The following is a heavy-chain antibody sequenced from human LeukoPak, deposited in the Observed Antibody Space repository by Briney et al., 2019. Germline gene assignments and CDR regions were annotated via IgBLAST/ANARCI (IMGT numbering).Heavy chain of an antibody. J-gene: IGHJ4*02. D-gene: IGHD5-18*01. CDR2: ISSSSSYI. Sequence: PGGSLRLSCAASGFTFSSYSMNWVRQAPGKGLEWVSSISSSSSYIYYADLVKGRFTISRDNAKNSLYLQMNSLRAEDTAVYYCARGFRNTAMVYHYWGQGTLVTVSS. CDR1: GFTFSSYS. V-gene: IGHV3-21*01. CDR3: ARGFRNTAMVYHY.